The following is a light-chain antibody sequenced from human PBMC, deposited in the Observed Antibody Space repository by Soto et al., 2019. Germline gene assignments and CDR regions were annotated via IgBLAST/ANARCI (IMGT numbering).Light chain of an antibody. CDR1: QSVSRI. Sequence: EIVMTQSPATLSVSPGERTTLSCRASQSVSRILAWYQQKPGQAPGLLIYGASTRATGIPVRFSGSGSGTEFTLPISSLQSEDFAVYYCQQYDKWPPTFGQGTKV. V-gene: IGKV3-15*01. J-gene: IGKJ1*01. CDR2: GAS. CDR3: QQYDKWPPT.